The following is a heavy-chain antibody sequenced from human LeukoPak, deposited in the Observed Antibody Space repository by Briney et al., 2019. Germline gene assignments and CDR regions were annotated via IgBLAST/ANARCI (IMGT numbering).Heavy chain of an antibody. CDR2: IGAGGTFT. Sequence: PGGSLGLSCTASGFTFSSYAMNWVRQAPGKGLEWVSGIGAGGTFTYYADSVKGRFTISRDNSKNTPYLQMNSLRAEDTAVYYCARELDVGAFDYWGQGTLVTVSS. CDR3: ARELDVGAFDY. V-gene: IGHV3-23*01. D-gene: IGHD1-26*01. J-gene: IGHJ4*02. CDR1: GFTFSSYA.